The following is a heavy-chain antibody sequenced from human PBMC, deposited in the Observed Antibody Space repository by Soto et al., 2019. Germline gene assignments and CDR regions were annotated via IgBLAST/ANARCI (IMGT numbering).Heavy chain of an antibody. CDR2: IYYSGST. J-gene: IGHJ4*02. V-gene: IGHV4-59*01. D-gene: IGHD6-19*01. CDR1: GGSISSYY. CDR3: VRDPYSSGSLDY. Sequence: QVQLQESGPGLVKPSETLSLTCTVSGGSISSYYWSWIRQPPGKGLEWIGYIYYSGSTNYNPSLKSRVTISVDTSKNQFSLKLSSVTAADTAVYYCVRDPYSSGSLDYWGQGTLVTVSS.